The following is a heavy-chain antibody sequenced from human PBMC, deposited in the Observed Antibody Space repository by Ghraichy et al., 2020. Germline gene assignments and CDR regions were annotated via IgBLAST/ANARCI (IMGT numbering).Heavy chain of an antibody. CDR2: IYYSGST. CDR1: GDSFNSYNYY. Sequence: SETLSLTCTVSGDSFNSYNYYWGWVRQPPGKGLEWIGSIYYSGSTYYDPSLKSRVTISVDTSKNQFSLKLHSVTAADTAVYFCARHMVHGYYFDTWGQGALVSVSS. D-gene: IGHD3-10*01. CDR3: ARHMVHGYYFDT. V-gene: IGHV4-39*01. J-gene: IGHJ4*02.